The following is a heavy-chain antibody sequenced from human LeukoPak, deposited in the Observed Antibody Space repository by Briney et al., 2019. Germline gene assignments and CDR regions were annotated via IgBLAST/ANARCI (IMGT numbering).Heavy chain of an antibody. CDR1: GFIFSSYG. Sequence: SGRSLRLSCAASGFIFSSYGMHWVRQAPGKGLEWVAIISYDGSNKYYADSVKGRFTISRDYSKNTLYLQMNSLRAEDTAVYYCAKEQVDYYDSSGYYYWGQGTLVTVSS. V-gene: IGHV3-30*18. D-gene: IGHD3-22*01. CDR3: AKEQVDYYDSSGYYY. CDR2: ISYDGSNK. J-gene: IGHJ4*02.